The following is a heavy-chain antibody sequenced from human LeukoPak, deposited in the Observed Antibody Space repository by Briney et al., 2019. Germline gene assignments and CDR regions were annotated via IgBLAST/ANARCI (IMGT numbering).Heavy chain of an antibody. CDR3: ARTPDLDY. Sequence: GGSLRLSCAASGFTFDDYAMHWVRQAPGKGLEWVSGISWNSGSIGYADSVKGRVTISRDNAKNSLYLQMNSLRAEDTALYYCARTPDLDYWGQGTLVTVSS. CDR1: GFTFDDYA. D-gene: IGHD2-15*01. J-gene: IGHJ4*02. V-gene: IGHV3-9*01. CDR2: ISWNSGSI.